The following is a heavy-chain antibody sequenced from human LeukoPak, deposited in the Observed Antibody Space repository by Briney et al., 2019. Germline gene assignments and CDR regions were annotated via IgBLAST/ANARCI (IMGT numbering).Heavy chain of an antibody. CDR3: ARSEHSSSSFDY. V-gene: IGHV3-21*01. CDR2: ISSSSTHI. Sequence: GRSLRLSCAASGFTLSSYSMNWVRQAPGKGLEWVSYISSSSTHIYYADSVKGRFTISRDNARNSLYLQMNSLRAEDTAIYYCARSEHSSSSFDYWGQGTLVTVSS. J-gene: IGHJ4*02. D-gene: IGHD6-6*01. CDR1: GFTLSSYS.